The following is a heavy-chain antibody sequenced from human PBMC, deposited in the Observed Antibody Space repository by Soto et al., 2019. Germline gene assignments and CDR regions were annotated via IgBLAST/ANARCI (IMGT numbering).Heavy chain of an antibody. CDR3: KRDTSGSSGPLC. D-gene: IGHD3-22*01. CDR2: IYTDDST. V-gene: IGHV3-53*04. J-gene: IGHJ4*02. Sequence: PGGSLRLSCAASGFTVSSNYMSWVRQAPGKGLEWLSVIYTDDSTYYADSVKGRFTISRHNSKNTLYLQMNSLRAEDTAVYYCKRDTSGSSGPLCWGRGTLVTVSS. CDR1: GFTVSSNY.